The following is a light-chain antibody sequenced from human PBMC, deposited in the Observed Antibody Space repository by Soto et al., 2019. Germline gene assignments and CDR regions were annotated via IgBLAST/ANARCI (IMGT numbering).Light chain of an antibody. V-gene: IGLV2-14*01. CDR2: DVS. J-gene: IGLJ3*02. CDR1: SSDVGGYNY. CDR3: IAYTGSSTTWV. Sequence: QSALTQPASGSGSPGHSITISCTGTSSDVGGYNYVSWYQQHPGKAPKLMIYDVSNRASGVSNRFSGSKSGNTASLTISGLQAEDEADYYCIAYTGSSTTWVFGGGTKLTVL.